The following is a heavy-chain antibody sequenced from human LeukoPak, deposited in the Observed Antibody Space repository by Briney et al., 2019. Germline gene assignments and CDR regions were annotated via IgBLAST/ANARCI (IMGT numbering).Heavy chain of an antibody. CDR3: AKEKSDCSSTSCYSAFDY. CDR1: GFTFSDYY. D-gene: IGHD2-2*01. J-gene: IGHJ4*02. V-gene: IGHV3-11*06. Sequence: GGSLRLSCAASGFTFSDYYMSWIRQAPGKGLEWVSYISSSSSYTNYADSVKGRFTISRDNAKDSLYLQMNSLRAEDTAVYYCAKEKSDCSSTSCYSAFDYWGQGTLVTVSS. CDR2: ISSSSSYT.